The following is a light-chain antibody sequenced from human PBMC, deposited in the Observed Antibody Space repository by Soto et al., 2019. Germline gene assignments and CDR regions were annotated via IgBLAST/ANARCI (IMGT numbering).Light chain of an antibody. V-gene: IGKV3-15*01. CDR1: QTIGTN. Sequence: EIVMTQSPATLSVAPGERATLSCRASQTIGTNLAWYQQKPGQPPRLLFFGVSTRATGVPARFSGSGSGTKFTLTISSLQPDDFATYYCQQYNSYSASFGQGTKVDNK. CDR2: GVS. J-gene: IGKJ1*01. CDR3: QQYNSYSAS.